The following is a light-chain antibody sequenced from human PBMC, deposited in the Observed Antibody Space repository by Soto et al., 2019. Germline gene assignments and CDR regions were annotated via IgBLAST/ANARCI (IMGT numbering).Light chain of an antibody. CDR3: QQLSYYPRT. V-gene: IGKV1-9*01. Sequence: IQMTQSPSSLSATVGDRVTITCRASQDVSSYLVWYQHKPGKAPELLIYSASTLQSGVPLRFSGSGSGTEFTLTINGLQPEDVAAYYCQQLSYYPRTFGQGTKLEIK. J-gene: IGKJ2*01. CDR1: QDVSSY. CDR2: SAS.